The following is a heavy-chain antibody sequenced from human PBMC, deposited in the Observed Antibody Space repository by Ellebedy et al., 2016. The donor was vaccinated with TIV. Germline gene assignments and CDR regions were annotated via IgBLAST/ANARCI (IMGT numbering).Heavy chain of an antibody. Sequence: PGGSLRLSCAASGFTFSSYWMHWVRQAPGKGLEWVSRINSDGTTINYAASVKGRFTISRDNAKNTLYLAMNSLTVDDTAVYYCGRHHASGSKSPGIYWGRGTLVTVSS. CDR3: GRHHASGSKSPGIY. J-gene: IGHJ4*02. V-gene: IGHV3-74*01. CDR2: INSDGTTI. CDR1: GFTFSSYW. D-gene: IGHD6-13*01.